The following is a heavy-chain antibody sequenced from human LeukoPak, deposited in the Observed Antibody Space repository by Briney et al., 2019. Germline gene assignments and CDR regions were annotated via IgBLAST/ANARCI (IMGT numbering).Heavy chain of an antibody. CDR2: IYSGGST. J-gene: IGHJ6*02. CDR3: ARESLYYASSGPGV. Sequence: GGSLRLSCTASGFAVSNNYMSWVRQAPGKGLEWVSVIYSGGSTYYADSVKGRFTISRDSSKNTLYLQMNSLRAEDTAVYYCARESLYYASSGPGVWGQGTTVTVSS. V-gene: IGHV3-66*02. CDR1: GFAVSNNY. D-gene: IGHD3-22*01.